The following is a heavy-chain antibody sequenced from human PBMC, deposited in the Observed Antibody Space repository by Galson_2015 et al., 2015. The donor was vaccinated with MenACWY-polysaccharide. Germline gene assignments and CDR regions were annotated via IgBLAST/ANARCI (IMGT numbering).Heavy chain of an antibody. CDR1: GFTFSSYA. D-gene: IGHD3-10*01. J-gene: IGHJ4*02. Sequence: SLRLSCAASGFTFSSYAMSWVRRAPGKGLEWVSTISGSGLNTYYADSVKGRFTMSRDNSKNTLYMQMNSLRAEDTAVYYCAKQIDEYYGSGNYYPPWDYWGQGTLVTVSS. CDR3: AKQIDEYYGSGNYYPPWDY. CDR2: ISGSGLNT. V-gene: IGHV3-23*01.